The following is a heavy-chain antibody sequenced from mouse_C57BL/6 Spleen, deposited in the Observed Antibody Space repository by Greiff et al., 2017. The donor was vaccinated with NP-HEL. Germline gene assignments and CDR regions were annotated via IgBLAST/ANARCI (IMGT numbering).Heavy chain of an antibody. J-gene: IGHJ3*01. CDR1: GYSITSGYY. Sequence: EVQLQRSGPGLVKPSQSLSLTCSVTGYSITSGYYWNWIRQFPGNKLEWMGYISYDGSNNYNPSLKNRISITRDTSKNQFFLKLNSVTTEDTATYYCASTTVVGPGFAYWGQGTLVTVSA. V-gene: IGHV3-6*01. D-gene: IGHD1-1*01. CDR3: ASTTVVGPGFAY. CDR2: ISYDGSN.